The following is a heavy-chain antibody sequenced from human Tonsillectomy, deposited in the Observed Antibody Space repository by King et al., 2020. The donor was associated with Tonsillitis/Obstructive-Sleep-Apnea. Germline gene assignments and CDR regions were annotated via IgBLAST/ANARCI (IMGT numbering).Heavy chain of an antibody. Sequence: VQLVESGGGLVKPGGSLRLSCAASGFTFSNAWVSWVRQAPGKGLEWVGRIKSKTDGGTTDYAAPVKGRFTISRDDSKNTLYLQMNSLKTEDTAVYYCTTAPYSSSSDYWGQGTLVTVSS. V-gene: IGHV3-15*01. CDR2: IKSKTDGGTT. D-gene: IGHD6-6*01. J-gene: IGHJ4*02. CDR3: TTAPYSSSSDY. CDR1: GFTFSNAW.